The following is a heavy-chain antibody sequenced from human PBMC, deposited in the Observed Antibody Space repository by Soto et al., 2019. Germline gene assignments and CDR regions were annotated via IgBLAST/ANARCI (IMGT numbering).Heavy chain of an antibody. V-gene: IGHV1-18*01. Sequence: ASVKVSCKASGYTFTSYGISWVRQAPGQGLEWMGWISAYNGNTNYAQKLQGRVTMTTDTSTSTAYMELRSLRSDDTAVYYCARDYYDSSGYYPFDYWGQGTLVTVSS. J-gene: IGHJ4*02. CDR2: ISAYNGNT. CDR3: ARDYYDSSGYYPFDY. CDR1: GYTFTSYG. D-gene: IGHD3-22*01.